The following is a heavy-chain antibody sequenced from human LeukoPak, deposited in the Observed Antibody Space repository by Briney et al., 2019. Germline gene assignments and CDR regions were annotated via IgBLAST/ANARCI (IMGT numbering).Heavy chain of an antibody. CDR3: VRGNYDNRGYSNAFDI. D-gene: IGHD3-22*01. CDR2: IYYNGNT. J-gene: IGHJ3*02. Sequence: PSETLSLTCTVSGASISSSYWSWIRQPPGKRLEWIGYIYYNGNTNSNPSLKSRVTISADPSKNRLSLKLSSVTAADTAIYYCVRGNYDNRGYSNAFDIWGQGTMVTVSS. V-gene: IGHV4-59*01. CDR1: GASISSSY.